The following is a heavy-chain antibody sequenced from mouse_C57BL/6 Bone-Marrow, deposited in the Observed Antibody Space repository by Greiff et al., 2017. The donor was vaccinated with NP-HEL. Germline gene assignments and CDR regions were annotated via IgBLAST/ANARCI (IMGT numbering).Heavy chain of an antibody. CDR3: ARYGLDGWGGY. D-gene: IGHD2-3*01. CDR1: GYTFTSYW. V-gene: IGHV1-55*01. CDR2: IYPGSGST. J-gene: IGHJ2*01. Sequence: QVQLKQPGAELVKPGASVKMSCKASGYTFTSYWITWVKQRPGQGLEWIGDIYPGSGSTNYNEQIKSKATLTVDTSSSTAYMQLSSLTSEDSAVYYCARYGLDGWGGYWGQGTTLTVSS.